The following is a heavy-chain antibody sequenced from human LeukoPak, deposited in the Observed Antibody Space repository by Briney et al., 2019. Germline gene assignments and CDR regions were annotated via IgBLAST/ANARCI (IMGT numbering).Heavy chain of an antibody. V-gene: IGHV3-49*04. Sequence: QPGGSLRPSCTASGFTFGDYAMSWVRQAPGKGLHRVGFIRIKAYGGTREYAASVKGRFTISRDDSKSIAYLQMNSLKTEDTAVYYCTSSAGYGSVVYWGQGTLVTVSS. J-gene: IGHJ4*02. D-gene: IGHD3-10*01. CDR3: TSSAGYGSVVY. CDR2: IRIKAYGGTR. CDR1: GFTFGDYA.